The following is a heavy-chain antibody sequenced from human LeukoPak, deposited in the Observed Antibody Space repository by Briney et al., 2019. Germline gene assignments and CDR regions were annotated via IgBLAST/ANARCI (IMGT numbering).Heavy chain of an antibody. CDR1: GFTFSSYS. CDR2: ISSSSSTI. Sequence: GGSLRLSCAASGFTFSSYSMNWVRQAPGKGLEWVSYISSSSSTIYYADSVKGRFTISRDNAKNSLYLQMNSLRAEDTAVYYCAREVVVPCDYWGQGTLVTVSS. V-gene: IGHV3-48*01. CDR3: AREVVVPCDY. D-gene: IGHD2-2*01. J-gene: IGHJ4*02.